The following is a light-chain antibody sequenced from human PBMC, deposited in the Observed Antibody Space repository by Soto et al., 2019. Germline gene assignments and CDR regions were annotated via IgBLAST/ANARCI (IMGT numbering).Light chain of an antibody. J-gene: IGKJ2*01. CDR3: QQYNSYPYT. V-gene: IGKV3-20*01. CDR2: GAS. CDR1: QSVSSSY. Sequence: EIVLTQSPGTLSLSPGERATLSCRASQSVSSSYLAWYQQKPGQAPRLLIYGASTRATGIPARFSGSGSGTEFTLTISSLQPDDFATYYCQQYNSYPYTFGQGTKVDI.